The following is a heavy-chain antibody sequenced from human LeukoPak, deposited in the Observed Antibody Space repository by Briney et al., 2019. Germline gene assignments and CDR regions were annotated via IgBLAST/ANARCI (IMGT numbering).Heavy chain of an antibody. Sequence: SVKVSCKASGGTFSSYTISWVRQAPGQGLEWMGRIIPILDIANYAQNFQGRVTITADKSTSTAYMELSSLTSEDTAVYYCARDPIPVPGTPPSGYWGQGTLVTVSS. CDR2: IIPILDIA. D-gene: IGHD6-19*01. J-gene: IGHJ4*02. CDR3: ARDPIPVPGTPPSGY. V-gene: IGHV1-69*04. CDR1: GGTFSSYT.